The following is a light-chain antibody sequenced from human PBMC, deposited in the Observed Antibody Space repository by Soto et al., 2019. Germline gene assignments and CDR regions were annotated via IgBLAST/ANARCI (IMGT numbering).Light chain of an antibody. CDR2: GAS. CDR1: QRISNY. J-gene: IGKJ1*01. CDR3: QQYNNWPRT. V-gene: IGKV3-15*01. Sequence: DIVMTQSPATLSVSPGERATLSCRASQRISNYLAWYQQKPGQAPRLLIYGASTRATGIPARFSGSGSGTGFTLTISSLQSEDLAVYYCQQYNNWPRTFGQGTKVDIK.